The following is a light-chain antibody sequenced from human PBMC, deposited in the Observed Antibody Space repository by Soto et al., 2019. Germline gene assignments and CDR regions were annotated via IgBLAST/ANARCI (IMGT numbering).Light chain of an antibody. Sequence: DIVLTQSPDTLSLSPGESSTLSFRASRSLGRYLAWYQQKPGQAPRLLIYGASSRATGIPDRFSGSGSGTDFTLTISRLEPEDFAVYYCQQYGDSSWTFGQGTKVDI. CDR3: QQYGDSSWT. CDR1: RSLGRY. CDR2: GAS. J-gene: IGKJ1*01. V-gene: IGKV3-20*01.